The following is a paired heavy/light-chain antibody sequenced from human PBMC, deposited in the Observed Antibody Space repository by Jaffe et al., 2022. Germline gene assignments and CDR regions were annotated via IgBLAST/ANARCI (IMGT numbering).Heavy chain of an antibody. J-gene: IGHJ4*02. D-gene: IGHD2-2*01. CDR1: GYTFTSYY. CDR2: INPSGGST. CDR3: AREITYQLLMGGAFDY. V-gene: IGHV1-46*01. Sequence: QVQLVQSGAEVKKPGASVKVSCKASGYTFTSYYMHWVRQAPGQGLEWMGIINPSGGSTSYAQKFQGRVTMTRDTSTSTVYMELSSLRSEDTAVYYCAREITYQLLMGGAFDYWGQGTLVTVSS.
Light chain of an antibody. Sequence: DIQMTQSPSSLSASVGDRVTITCRASQSISSYLNWYQQKPGKAPKLLIYAASSLQSGVPSRFSGSGSGTDFTLTISSLQPEDFATYYCQQSYSTSYTFGQGTKLEIK. V-gene: IGKV1-39*01. CDR1: QSISSY. CDR2: AAS. J-gene: IGKJ2*01. CDR3: QQSYSTSYT.